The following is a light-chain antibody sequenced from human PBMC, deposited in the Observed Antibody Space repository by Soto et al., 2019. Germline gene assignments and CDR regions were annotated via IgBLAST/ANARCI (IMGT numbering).Light chain of an antibody. J-gene: IGLJ3*02. V-gene: IGLV2-23*02. CDR1: SSDVGLYNL. CDR3: CSYVGSSILM. CDR2: EVN. Sequence: QSALTQPASVSGSPGQSITISCTGTSSDVGLYNLVSWYQQLPGKAPKLIIYEVNERPSGISDRFSGSKSGNTASLTISGLQDEVEADYYCCSYVGSSILMFGGGTKVTVL.